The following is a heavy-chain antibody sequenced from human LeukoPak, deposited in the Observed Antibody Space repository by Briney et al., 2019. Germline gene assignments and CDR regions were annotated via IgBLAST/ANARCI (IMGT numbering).Heavy chain of an antibody. J-gene: IGHJ4*02. CDR1: GFIFSNYA. CDR2: ISSNGGST. Sequence: GGSLRLSCSASGFIFSNYAMNWVRQAPGKGLEYVSAISSNGGSTYYADSVKGRFTISRDNSKNTLYLQMSSLRADDTAVYYCVKGKGIAVTSLEYWGQGTLVTVSS. V-gene: IGHV3-64D*06. D-gene: IGHD6-19*01. CDR3: VKGKGIAVTSLEY.